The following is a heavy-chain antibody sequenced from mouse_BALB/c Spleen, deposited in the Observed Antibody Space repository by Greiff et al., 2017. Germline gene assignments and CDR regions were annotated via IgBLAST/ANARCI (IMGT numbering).Heavy chain of an antibody. D-gene: IGHD4-1*01. Sequence: EVMLVESGGGLVKPGGSLKLSCAASGFTFSSYAMSWVRQTPEKRLEWVASISSGGSTYYPESVKGRFTISRDNARNILYLQMSSLRSEDTAMYYWARGLGAWFAYWGQGTLVTVSA. CDR1: GFTFSSYA. J-gene: IGHJ3*01. CDR3: ARGLGAWFAY. CDR2: ISSGGST. V-gene: IGHV5-6-5*01.